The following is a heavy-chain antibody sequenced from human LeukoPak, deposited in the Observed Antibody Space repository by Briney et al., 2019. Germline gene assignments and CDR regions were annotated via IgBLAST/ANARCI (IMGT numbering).Heavy chain of an antibody. CDR3: ARSIAAAGTDYFDY. V-gene: IGHV7-4-1*02. J-gene: IGHJ4*02. Sequence: ASVKVSCKASGYTFTNYYMHWVRQAPGQGLEWMGWINTNTGNPTYAQGFTGRFVFSLDTSVSTAYLQISSLKAEDTAVYYCARSIAAAGTDYFDYWGQGTLVTVSS. CDR1: GYTFTNYY. CDR2: INTNTGNP. D-gene: IGHD6-13*01.